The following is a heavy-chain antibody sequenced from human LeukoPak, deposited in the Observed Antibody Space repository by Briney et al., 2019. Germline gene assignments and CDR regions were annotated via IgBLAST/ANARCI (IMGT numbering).Heavy chain of an antibody. CDR3: ARAHYYDSSGYLGYYYYYYTDV. V-gene: IGHV4-34*01. J-gene: IGHJ6*03. CDR1: GGSFSGYY. Sequence: SETLSLTCAVYGGSFSGYYWSWIRQPPGKGLEWIGEINHSGSTNYNPSLKSRVTISVDTSKNQFSLKLSSVTAADTAVYYCARAHYYDSSGYLGYYYYYYTDVWGKGTTVTVSS. D-gene: IGHD3-22*01. CDR2: INHSGST.